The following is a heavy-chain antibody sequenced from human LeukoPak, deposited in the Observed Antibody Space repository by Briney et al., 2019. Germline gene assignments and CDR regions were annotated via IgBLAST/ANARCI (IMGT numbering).Heavy chain of an antibody. D-gene: IGHD2-15*01. Sequence: ASVKVSCKASGYTFTGYYMHWVRQAPGQGLEWMGWINPNSGGTNYAQKFQGRVTMTRDTSISTAYMELSRLRSDDTAVYYCARGPPRYCSGGSCSRYWSDPWGQGTLVTVSS. CDR3: ARGPPRYCSGGSCSRYWSDP. V-gene: IGHV1-2*02. J-gene: IGHJ5*02. CDR2: INPNSGGT. CDR1: GYTFTGYY.